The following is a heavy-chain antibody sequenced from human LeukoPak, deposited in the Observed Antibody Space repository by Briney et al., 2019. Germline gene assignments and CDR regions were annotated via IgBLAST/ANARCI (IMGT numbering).Heavy chain of an antibody. Sequence: SETLSLTCAVYGGSLSGYYWSWIRQPPGEGLEWIGEINHSGSTSNNPSLKSRVTISVDTSKNQFSLKLSSVTAADTAVYYCARNDGSGSYRYPEDWGQGTLVTVSS. D-gene: IGHD3-10*01. J-gene: IGHJ4*02. V-gene: IGHV4-34*01. CDR3: ARNDGSGSYRYPED. CDR2: INHSGST. CDR1: GGSLSGYY.